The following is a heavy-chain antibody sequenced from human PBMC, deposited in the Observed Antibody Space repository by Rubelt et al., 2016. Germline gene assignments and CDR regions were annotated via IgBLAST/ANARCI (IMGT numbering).Heavy chain of an antibody. J-gene: IGHJ5*02. CDR2: IYSGWGA. D-gene: IGHD1-1*01. CDR3: ARVTYTGNYGRGWFDP. Sequence: QLQLQLSGPRLVRPSETLSLTCTVSGGSISSTAYYWGWVRQPPGKGLEWIGSIYSGWGADCNPSLKSRVTISVDTSNHQLSRKRSSVTAAETAVYYCARVTYTGNYGRGWFDPWGQGTLVTVSS. V-gene: IGHV4-39*01. CDR1: GGSISSTAYY.